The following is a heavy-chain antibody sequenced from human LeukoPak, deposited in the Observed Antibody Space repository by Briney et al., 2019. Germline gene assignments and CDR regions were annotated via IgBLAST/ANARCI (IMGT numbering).Heavy chain of an antibody. CDR3: ASLYYYDSSGYPYYFDY. V-gene: IGHV1-18*01. CDR2: ISAYNGNT. CDR1: GYTFTSYG. D-gene: IGHD3-22*01. Sequence: ASAKVSCKASGYTFTSYGISWVRQAPGQGLEWMGWISAYNGNTNYAQKLQGRVTMTTDTSTSTAYMELRSLRSDDTAVYYCASLYYYDSSGYPYYFDYWGQGTLVTVSS. J-gene: IGHJ4*02.